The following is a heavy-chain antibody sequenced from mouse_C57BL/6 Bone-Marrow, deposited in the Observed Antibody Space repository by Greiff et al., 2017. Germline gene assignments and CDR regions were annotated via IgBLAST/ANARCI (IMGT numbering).Heavy chain of an antibody. CDR2: IWRGGST. CDR1: GFSLTSYG. CDR3: AKNPYYNGSSYYAMDY. D-gene: IGHD1-1*01. J-gene: IGHJ4*01. V-gene: IGHV2-5*01. Sequence: VKLEESGPGLVQPSQSLSITCTVSGFSLTSYGVHWVRQSPGKGLEWLGVIWRGGSTDYNAAFMSRLSITKDNSKCQVFFKMNSLQADDTAIYYCAKNPYYNGSSYYAMDYWGQGTSVTVSA.